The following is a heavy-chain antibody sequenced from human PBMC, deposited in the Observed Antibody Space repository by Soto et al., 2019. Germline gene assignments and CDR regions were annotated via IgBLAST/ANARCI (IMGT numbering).Heavy chain of an antibody. J-gene: IGHJ5*02. Sequence: ASVKVSCKASGYTFTSYYMHWVRQAPGQGLEWMGIINPSGGSTSYAQKFQGRVTMTRDTSTSTVYMELSSLRSEDTAVYYCARDFSYGGTMGNWFDPCGQGTLVTVYS. CDR3: ARDFSYGGTMGNWFDP. CDR1: GYTFTSYY. D-gene: IGHD4-17*01. V-gene: IGHV1-46*03. CDR2: INPSGGST.